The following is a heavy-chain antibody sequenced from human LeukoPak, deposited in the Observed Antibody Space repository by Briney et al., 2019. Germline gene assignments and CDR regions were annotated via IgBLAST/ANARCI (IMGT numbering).Heavy chain of an antibody. Sequence: AGESLKISFKRSGYSFTSYWIGWVRQMPGKGLEWMGIIYPGDSDTRYSPSFQGQVTISADKSLSTAYLQWSSLKASDTAMYYCARGSGSYHTAYMNWGQGSPVTVSS. CDR1: GYSFTSYW. D-gene: IGHD1-26*01. CDR3: ARGSGSYHTAYMN. V-gene: IGHV5-51*01. J-gene: IGHJ4*02. CDR2: IYPGDSDT.